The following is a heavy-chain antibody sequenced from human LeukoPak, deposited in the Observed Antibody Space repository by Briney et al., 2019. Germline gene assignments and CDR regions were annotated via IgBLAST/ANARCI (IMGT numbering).Heavy chain of an antibody. CDR3: ARVASQRYGAYGGTIDP. CDR2: INAGNGNT. Sequence: GASVKVSCKASGYTFTSYAMHWVRQAPGQRLEWMGWINAGNGNTKYSQKFQGRVTITRDTSASTAYMELSSLRSEDTAVYYCARVASQRYGAYGGTIDPWGQGTLVTASS. D-gene: IGHD4-17*01. CDR1: GYTFTSYA. V-gene: IGHV1-3*01. J-gene: IGHJ5*02.